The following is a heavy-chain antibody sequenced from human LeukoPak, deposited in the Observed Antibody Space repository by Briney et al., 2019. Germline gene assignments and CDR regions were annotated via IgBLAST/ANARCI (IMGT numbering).Heavy chain of an antibody. CDR3: ARVGVDYSGNIIKYYFDY. V-gene: IGHV3-53*01. Sequence: PGGSLRLSCAASGLTVSKNYMSWVRQAPGKGLESVSVIYSGGSTYYADSVRGRFTISRDNSKNTLYLQMNSLRVEDTAVYYCARVGVDYSGNIIKYYFDYWGQGTLVTVSS. D-gene: IGHD4-23*01. J-gene: IGHJ4*02. CDR2: IYSGGST. CDR1: GLTVSKNY.